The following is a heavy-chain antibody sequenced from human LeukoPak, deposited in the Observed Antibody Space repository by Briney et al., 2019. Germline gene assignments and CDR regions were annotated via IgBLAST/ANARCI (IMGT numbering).Heavy chain of an antibody. CDR3: TRRDSGSYHVDY. CDR1: GFTFSGSA. J-gene: IGHJ4*02. D-gene: IGHD1-26*01. Sequence: GGSLRLSCAASGFTFSGSAMHWVRQASGKGLEWVGRIRSKANSYATAYAASVKGRFTISRDDSKNTAYLQMNSLKTEDTAVYYCTRRDSGSYHVDYWGQGTLVTVSS. CDR2: IRSKANSYAT. V-gene: IGHV3-73*01.